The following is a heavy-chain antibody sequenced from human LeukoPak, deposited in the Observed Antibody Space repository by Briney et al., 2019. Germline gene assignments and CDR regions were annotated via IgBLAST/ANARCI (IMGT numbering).Heavy chain of an antibody. D-gene: IGHD2-15*01. V-gene: IGHV3-23*01. Sequence: GGSLRLSCAASGFTFSLYAMSWVRQAPGKGLEWVSAISGSGNITYSADSVQGRFTISRDNSKNTLYLQMNSLRAEDTAVYYCAKAPRVAAPPGDYWGQGTLVTVSS. CDR2: ISGSGNIT. J-gene: IGHJ4*02. CDR3: AKAPRVAAPPGDY. CDR1: GFTFSLYA.